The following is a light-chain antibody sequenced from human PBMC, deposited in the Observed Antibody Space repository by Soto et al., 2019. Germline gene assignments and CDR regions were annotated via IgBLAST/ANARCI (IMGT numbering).Light chain of an antibody. CDR1: SSDVGGYNY. CDR3: SSYTSSSTLYV. J-gene: IGLJ1*01. V-gene: IGLV2-14*01. CDR2: DVS. Sequence: QSVLTQPASVSGSPGQSITISCTGTSSDVGGYNYVSWYQQHPGKAPKLMIYDVSNRPSGVSNRFSGSKSGNTASLTISGLQADDEADYYCSSYTSSSTLYVFGTGTKVTVL.